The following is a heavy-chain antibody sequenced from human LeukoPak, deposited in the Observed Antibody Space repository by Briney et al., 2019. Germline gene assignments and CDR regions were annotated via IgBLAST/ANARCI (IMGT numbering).Heavy chain of an antibody. V-gene: IGHV3-74*01. D-gene: IGHD4-23*01. CDR3: ARARYGGNYYFDC. J-gene: IGHJ4*02. Sequence: GGSLRLSCAASGFTFSSYWMHWVRQAPGKGLVWVSRINSDGSSTSYADSVKGRFTISRDNAKNTLYLQMNSLRAEDTAVYYCARARYGGNYYFDCWGQGTLVTVSS. CDR1: GFTFSSYW. CDR2: INSDGSST.